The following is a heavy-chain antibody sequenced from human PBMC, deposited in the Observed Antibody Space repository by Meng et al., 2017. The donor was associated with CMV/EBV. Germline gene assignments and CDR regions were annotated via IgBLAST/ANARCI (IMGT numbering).Heavy chain of an antibody. CDR3: AKRSQWLLGLYYYYGLDV. CDR2: ISWNSGSI. CDR1: GFTFDDYA. J-gene: IGHJ6*02. D-gene: IGHD6-19*01. Sequence: SLKISCAASGFTFDDYAMHWVRQAPGKGLEWVSGISWNSGSIGYADSVKGRFTISRDNAKNSLYLQMNSLRAEDMALYYCAKRSQWLLGLYYYYGLDVWGQGTTVTVSS. V-gene: IGHV3-9*03.